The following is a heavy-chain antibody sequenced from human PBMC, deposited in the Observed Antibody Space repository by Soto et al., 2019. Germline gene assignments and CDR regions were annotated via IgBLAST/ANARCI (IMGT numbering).Heavy chain of an antibody. CDR1: GGSISSGNW. J-gene: IGHJ4*02. CDR3: ARLDNSDWSKGYYFDY. Sequence: SETLSLTCAVSGGSISSGNWWSWVRQPPGKGLDWIGEVHRSGSTNYNPSLKSRVTISVDESKSQFSLKLSSVTAADTAVYYCARLDNSDWSKGYYFDYWGQGTLVTVSS. V-gene: IGHV4-4*02. CDR2: VHRSGST. D-gene: IGHD6-19*01.